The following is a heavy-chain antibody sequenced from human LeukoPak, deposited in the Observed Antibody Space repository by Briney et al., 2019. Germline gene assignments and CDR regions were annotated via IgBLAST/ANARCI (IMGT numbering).Heavy chain of an antibody. CDR3: ARAGSYFDY. Sequence: PGGSLRLSCAASGFTLSSYEMNWVRQAPGKGLEWVSYISSSGNNIYYADSVKGRFTISRDNAKNSLFLQMNSLRAEDTGLYYCARAGSYFDYWGQGTLVTVSS. D-gene: IGHD1-26*01. CDR2: ISSSGNNI. V-gene: IGHV3-48*03. J-gene: IGHJ4*02. CDR1: GFTLSSYE.